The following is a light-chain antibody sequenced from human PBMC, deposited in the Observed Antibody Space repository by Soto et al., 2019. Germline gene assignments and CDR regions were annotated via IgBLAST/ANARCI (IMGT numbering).Light chain of an antibody. CDR3: QQANSFPIT. CDR2: AAS. Sequence: DIQMTQSPSTLSASVGDRVTMTCRASQSISSWLAWYQQKPGKAPKLLFYAASSLQSGVPSRFSGSGSGTDFTLTISSLQPEDFATYYCQQANSFPITFGQGTRLEIK. J-gene: IGKJ5*01. V-gene: IGKV1-12*01. CDR1: QSISSW.